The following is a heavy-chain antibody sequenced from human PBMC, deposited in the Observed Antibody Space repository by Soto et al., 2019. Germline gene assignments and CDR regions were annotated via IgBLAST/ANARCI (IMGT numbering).Heavy chain of an antibody. Sequence: VGSLRLSCAGSVFTFGDSYMSCIRQAPGKGLEWLSYISPGSRYPAYADSVKGRFTISRDNAKRSLYLQMMSLTAEGTAIYYCVRGGGGGLFEPWGQGTMVSVSS. D-gene: IGHD2-15*01. CDR2: ISPGSRYP. CDR1: VFTFGDSY. V-gene: IGHV3-11*06. J-gene: IGHJ5*02. CDR3: VRGGGGGLFEP.